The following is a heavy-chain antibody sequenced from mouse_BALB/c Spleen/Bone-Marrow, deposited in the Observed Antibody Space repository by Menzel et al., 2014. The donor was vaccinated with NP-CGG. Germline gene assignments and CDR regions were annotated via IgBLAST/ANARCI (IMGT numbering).Heavy chain of an antibody. J-gene: IGHJ2*01. CDR3: ARGGISVDY. CDR2: IYPGDGDT. V-gene: IGHV1-80*01. Sequence: QVQLQQSGAELVRPGSSVKISCKASGYAFSVYWMSWVKRRPGQGLEWIGQIYPGDGDTNYNGKFKGRATLTADKSSNTAYMQLSSLTSEDSAVYFCARGGISVDYWGQGTTLTVSS. CDR1: GYAFSVYW.